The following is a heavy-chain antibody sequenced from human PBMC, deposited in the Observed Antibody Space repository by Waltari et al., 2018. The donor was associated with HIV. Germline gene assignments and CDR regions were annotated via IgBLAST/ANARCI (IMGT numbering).Heavy chain of an antibody. D-gene: IGHD3-22*01. CDR1: GFTFSRYD. CDR3: ARDQTMTRAFDI. Sequence: QVQLVASGGGVVQPGRSLRLSCAASGFTFSRYDMHWVRQAPGKGREGVAVISYDGSNKYYADSVKGRFTISRDNSKNTLYLQMNSLRAEDTAVYYCARDQTMTRAFDIWGQGTMVTVSS. CDR2: ISYDGSNK. V-gene: IGHV3-30*01. J-gene: IGHJ3*02.